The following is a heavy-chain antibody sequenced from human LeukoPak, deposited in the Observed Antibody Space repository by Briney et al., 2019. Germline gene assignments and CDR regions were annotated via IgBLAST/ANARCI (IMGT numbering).Heavy chain of an antibody. CDR2: IIPIFGIA. CDR1: GDTFSSYA. CDR3: ARVASDYSTYYFDY. D-gene: IGHD4-11*01. J-gene: IGHJ4*02. Sequence: VASVKVSCKASGDTFSSYAISWVRQAPGQGLEWMGRIIPIFGIANYAQKFQGRVTITADKSTSTAYMELSSLRSEDTAVYYCARVASDYSTYYFDYWGQGTLVTVSS. V-gene: IGHV1-69*04.